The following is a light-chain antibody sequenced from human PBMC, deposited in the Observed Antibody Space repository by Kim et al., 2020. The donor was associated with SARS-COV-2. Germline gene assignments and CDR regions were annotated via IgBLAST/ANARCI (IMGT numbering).Light chain of an antibody. CDR1: QGINSY. Sequence: ASVGTRVTIPCRASQGINSYLAWYPQRPGEPPKLLIYAASTLQSGVPSRFSGSGSQTEFTLTINGLQPEDFATYFCQKYNSVPLTFGPGTKVDIK. V-gene: IGKV1-27*01. J-gene: IGKJ3*01. CDR2: AAS. CDR3: QKYNSVPLT.